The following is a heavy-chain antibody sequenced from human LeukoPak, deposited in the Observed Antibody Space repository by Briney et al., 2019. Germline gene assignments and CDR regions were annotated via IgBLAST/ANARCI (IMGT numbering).Heavy chain of an antibody. D-gene: IGHD1-26*01. V-gene: IGHV4-34*01. CDR2: INHSGST. CDR3: ARPQWGASDY. J-gene: IGHJ4*02. CDR1: GGSFSGYY. Sequence: SETLSLTCAVYGGSFSGYYWSWIRQPPGKGLEWIGEINHSGSTNYNPSLKSRVTISVDTSKNQFSLKLSSVTAADTAVYYCARPQWGASDYWGQGPWSPSPQ.